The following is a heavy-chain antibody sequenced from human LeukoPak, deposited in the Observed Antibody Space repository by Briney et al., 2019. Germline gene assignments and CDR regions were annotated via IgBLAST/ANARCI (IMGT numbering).Heavy chain of an antibody. CDR2: INYSANT. J-gene: IGHJ4*02. CDR1: GGSFSGFS. D-gene: IGHD2-2*02. V-gene: IGHV4-34*01. Sequence: SETLSLTCAVYGGSFSGFSWTWIRQPPGKGLEWIGEINYSANTNYNPSLESRLTISLDTSKNQFSLKLTSVTAADTAVYYCARHFRRYPYYFDHWGQGILVTVSS. CDR3: ARHFRRYPYYFDH.